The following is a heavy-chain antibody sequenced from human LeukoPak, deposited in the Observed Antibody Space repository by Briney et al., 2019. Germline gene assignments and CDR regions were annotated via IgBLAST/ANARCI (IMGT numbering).Heavy chain of an antibody. CDR1: GGTFISYA. CDR2: IIPILGIA. CDR3: ARDPTIAVADYSYGMDV. Sequence: AVTVSCKASGGTFISYAISWVRQAPGQGLEWMGRIIPILGIANYAQKFQGRVTITADKSTSTAYMQLSSLRSEDTAVYYCARDPTIAVADYSYGMDVWGQGTTVT. D-gene: IGHD6-19*01. V-gene: IGHV1-69*04. J-gene: IGHJ6*02.